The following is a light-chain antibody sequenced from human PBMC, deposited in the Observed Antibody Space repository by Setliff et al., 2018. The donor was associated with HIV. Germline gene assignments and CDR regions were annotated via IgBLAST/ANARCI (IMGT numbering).Light chain of an antibody. Sequence: QSALTQPASVSGSPGQSITISCTGTSSDVGTYNYVSWYQRHPGKAPKLMIYEVSNRPSGVSNRFSGSKSGNTASLTISGLQAEDEADYYCSSYTSNNLYVFGTGTKVTVL. CDR1: SSDVGTYNY. V-gene: IGLV2-14*01. CDR2: EVS. CDR3: SSYTSNNLYV. J-gene: IGLJ1*01.